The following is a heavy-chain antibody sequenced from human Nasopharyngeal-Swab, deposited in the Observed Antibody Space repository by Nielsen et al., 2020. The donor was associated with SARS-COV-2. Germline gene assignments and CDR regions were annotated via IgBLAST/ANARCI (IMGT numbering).Heavy chain of an antibody. J-gene: IGHJ6*03. CDR1: GFTFGDYA. CDR2: IRSKAYGGTT. V-gene: IGHV3-49*04. Sequence: GESLKISCTASGFTFGDYAMSWVRQAPGKGLERVGFIRSKAYGGTTEYAASVKGRFTISRDDSKSIAYLQMNSLKTEDTAVYYCTWATIPTYYYYYMDVWGKGTTVTVSS. CDR3: TWATIPTYYYYYMDV. D-gene: IGHD5-12*01.